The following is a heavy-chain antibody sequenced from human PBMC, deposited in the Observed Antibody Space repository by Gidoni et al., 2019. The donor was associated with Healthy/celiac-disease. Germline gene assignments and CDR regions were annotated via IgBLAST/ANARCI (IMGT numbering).Heavy chain of an antibody. CDR1: GFTFSSYD. Sequence: EVQLVESGGGLVQPGGSLRLSCAASGFTFSSYDMHWVRQATGKGLEWGSAIGTAGDTYYPGSVKGRFTISRENAKNSLYLQMNSLRAGDTAVYYCARGTYYYDSSGYRGNGMDVWGQGTTVTVSS. V-gene: IGHV3-13*01. CDR3: ARGTYYYDSSGYRGNGMDV. D-gene: IGHD3-22*01. J-gene: IGHJ6*02. CDR2: IGTAGDT.